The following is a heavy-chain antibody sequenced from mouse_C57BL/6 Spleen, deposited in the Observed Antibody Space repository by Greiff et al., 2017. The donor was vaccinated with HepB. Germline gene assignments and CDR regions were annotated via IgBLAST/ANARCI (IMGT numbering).Heavy chain of an antibody. D-gene: IGHD2-4*01. CDR3: TYYDYDGDY. Sequence: EVQRVESGGGLVQPGGSMKLSCVASGFTFSNYWMNWVRQSPEKGLEWVAQIRLKSDNYATHYAESVKGMFTISRDDSKRSVYLQMNNLRAEDTGSYYCTYYDYDGDYWGQGTTLTVSS. V-gene: IGHV6-3*01. CDR1: GFTFSNYW. J-gene: IGHJ2*01. CDR2: IRLKSDNYAT.